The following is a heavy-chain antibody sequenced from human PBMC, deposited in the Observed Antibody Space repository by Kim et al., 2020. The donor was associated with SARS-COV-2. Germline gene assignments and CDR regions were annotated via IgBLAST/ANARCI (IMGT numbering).Heavy chain of an antibody. D-gene: IGHD2-21*02. CDR1: GFTFSSYG. CDR3: AKLSVVVTDNWFDP. V-gene: IGHV3-30*18. J-gene: IGHJ5*02. Sequence: GGSLRLSCAASGFTFSSYGMHWVRQAPGKGLEWVAVISYDGSNKYYADSVKGRFTISRDNSKNTLYLQMNSLRAEDTAVYYCAKLSVVVTDNWFDPWGQGTLVTVSS. CDR2: ISYDGSNK.